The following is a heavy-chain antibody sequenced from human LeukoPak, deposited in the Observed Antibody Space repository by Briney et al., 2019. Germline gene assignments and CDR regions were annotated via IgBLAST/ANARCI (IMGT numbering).Heavy chain of an antibody. Sequence: ASVKVSCKASGYTFTSYAMNWVRQAPGQGLEWMGWINPNSGGTNYAQKFQGWVTMTRDTSISTAYMELSRLRSDDTAVYYCARVHSGSTVGMDYWGQGTLVTVSS. CDR1: GYTFTSYA. CDR3: ARVHSGSTVGMDY. CDR2: INPNSGGT. D-gene: IGHD1-26*01. V-gene: IGHV1-2*04. J-gene: IGHJ4*02.